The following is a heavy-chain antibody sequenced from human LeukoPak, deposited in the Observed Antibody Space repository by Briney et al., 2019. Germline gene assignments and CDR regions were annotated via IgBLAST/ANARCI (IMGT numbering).Heavy chain of an antibody. Sequence: SETLSLTCSVSGGSVSSGISYWSWIRQPPGEGLEWIAYISDSGGSDYNPSLRGRVTISLDTSKNQFSLRLTSVTAADTAVYYCARGPYIVVVPAAMLLPDYWGQGTLVTVSS. CDR3: ARGPYIVVVPAAMLLPDY. J-gene: IGHJ4*02. CDR2: ISDSGGS. CDR1: GGSVSSGISY. D-gene: IGHD2-2*01. V-gene: IGHV4-61*01.